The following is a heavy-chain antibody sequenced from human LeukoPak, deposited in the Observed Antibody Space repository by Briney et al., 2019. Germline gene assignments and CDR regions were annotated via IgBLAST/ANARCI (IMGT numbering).Heavy chain of an antibody. Sequence: GGSLRLSCAASGFTFSSYAMSWVRQAPGKGLEWVSAISGSGGSPYYADSVKGRFTISRDNSKNTLYLQMNSLRAEDTAVYYCAKALITMQTQPVDYRGQGTLVTVSS. CDR2: ISGSGGSP. V-gene: IGHV3-23*01. J-gene: IGHJ4*02. CDR3: AKALITMQTQPVDY. CDR1: GFTFSSYA. D-gene: IGHD3-10*01.